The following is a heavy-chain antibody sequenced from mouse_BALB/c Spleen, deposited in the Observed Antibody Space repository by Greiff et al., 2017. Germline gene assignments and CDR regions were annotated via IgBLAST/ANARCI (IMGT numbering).Heavy chain of an antibody. CDR2: INPSTGYT. Sequence: VQLVESGAELAQPGASVKMSCKASGYTFTSYWMHWVKQRPGQGLEWIGYINPSTGYTEYNQKFKDKATLTADKSSSTAYMQLSSLTSEDSAVYYCARGRALRPYYYAMDYWGQGTSVTVSS. D-gene: IGHD1-2*01. CDR1: GYTFTSYW. J-gene: IGHJ4*01. CDR3: ARGRALRPYYYAMDY. V-gene: IGHV1-7*01.